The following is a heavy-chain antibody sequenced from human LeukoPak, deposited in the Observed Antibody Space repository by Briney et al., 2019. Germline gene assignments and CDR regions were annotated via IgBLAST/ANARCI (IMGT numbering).Heavy chain of an antibody. CDR1: GYSFTSYW. CDR2: IYPGDSDT. Sequence: GESLKISCKGSGYSFTSYWIGWVRQMPGKGLEWMGIIYPGDSDTRYSPSFQSQVTISADKSISTAYLQWSSLKASDTAMYYCARSRYYDSSGPPAFDIWGQGTMVTVSS. V-gene: IGHV5-51*01. CDR3: ARSRYYDSSGPPAFDI. D-gene: IGHD3-22*01. J-gene: IGHJ3*02.